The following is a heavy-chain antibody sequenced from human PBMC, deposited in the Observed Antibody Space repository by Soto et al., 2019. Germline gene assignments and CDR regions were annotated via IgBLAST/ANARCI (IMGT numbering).Heavy chain of an antibody. J-gene: IGHJ4*02. CDR2: IYYTGRP. D-gene: IGHD3-22*01. V-gene: IGHV4-31*03. Sequence: QVHLQESGPGLVKPSQTLSLTCTVSGVSISSHSNNWSWIRQHPGQGLEWIGDIYYTGRPNYNPSLQSRLNMSVDTSENQFSLKLTSLTAADTAFYFCARGNPFFDSSGLDFDYWGPGILVTVSS. CDR1: GVSISSHSNN. CDR3: ARGNPFFDSSGLDFDY.